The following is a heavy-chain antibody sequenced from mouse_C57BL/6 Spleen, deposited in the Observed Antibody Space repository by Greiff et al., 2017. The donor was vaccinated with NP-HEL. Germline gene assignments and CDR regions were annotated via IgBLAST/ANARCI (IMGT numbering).Heavy chain of an antibody. V-gene: IGHV1-81*01. CDR3: ARLVVITTVVEPAWFAY. Sequence: VQLQQSGAELARPGASVKLSCKASGYTFTSYGISWVKQRPGQGLEWIGEIYPRSGNTYYNEKFTGKATLTADKSSSTEYMELRSLKSEDSSVYCWARLVVITTVVEPAWFAYWGQGTLVTVSA. CDR1: GYTFTSYG. CDR2: IYPRSGNT. D-gene: IGHD1-1*01. J-gene: IGHJ3*01.